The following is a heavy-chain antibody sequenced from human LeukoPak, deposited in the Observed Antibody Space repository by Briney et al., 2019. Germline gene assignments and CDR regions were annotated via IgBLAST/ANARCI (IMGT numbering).Heavy chain of an antibody. J-gene: IGHJ4*02. D-gene: IGHD3-10*01. V-gene: IGHV4-4*07. CDR3: ARGPDYYGSESYLAH. Sequence: PSETLSLTCTVSGGSISYYWSWIRQPAGKGLEWIGRIHSSGSTYYNPSLKSRVTMSVDTSKNQISLKLSSVTAADMAVYYCARGPDYYGSESYLAHWGQGALVTVSS. CDR1: GGSISYY. CDR2: IHSSGST.